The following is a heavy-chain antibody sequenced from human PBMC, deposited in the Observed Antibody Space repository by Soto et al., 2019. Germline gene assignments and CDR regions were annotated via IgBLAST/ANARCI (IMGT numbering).Heavy chain of an antibody. V-gene: IGHV1-46*01. CDR3: ARGGHVVVVTAALDY. CDR1: GDTFTDYY. D-gene: IGHD2-21*02. CDR2: VNPSGGHT. J-gene: IGHJ4*02. Sequence: QVQLMQSGAEVKKPGASVKVSCKASGDTFTDYYIHWVRQAPGQGLEWMGTVNPSGGHTTYAQHFLGRVTMTRDTSTSTLYMELTSLTSDDTAVYYCARGGHVVVVTAALDYWRQGTLVIVSS.